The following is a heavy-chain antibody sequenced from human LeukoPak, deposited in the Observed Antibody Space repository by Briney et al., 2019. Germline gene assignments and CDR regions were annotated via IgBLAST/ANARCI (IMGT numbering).Heavy chain of an antibody. J-gene: IGHJ4*02. CDR1: GFTFSSYA. CDR3: AKERGLYVDTAASDY. CDR2: ISYDGSNK. V-gene: IGHV3-30*04. Sequence: GGSLRLSCAASGFTFSSYAMHWVRQAPGKGLEWVAVISYDGSNKYYADSVKGRFTISRDNSKNTLYLQMNSLRAEDTAVYYCAKERGLYVDTAASDYWGQGSLVTVSS. D-gene: IGHD5-18*01.